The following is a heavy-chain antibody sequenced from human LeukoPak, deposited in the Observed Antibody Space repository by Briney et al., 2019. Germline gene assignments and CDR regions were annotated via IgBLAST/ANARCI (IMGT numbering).Heavy chain of an antibody. D-gene: IGHD3-10*01. V-gene: IGHV1-18*01. CDR2: ISGYSGNT. Sequence: AASVKVSCKASGYIFISYSISWVRQAPGQGLEWMGWISGYSGNTNYAQKLQGRVTMATDTSTSTAYMELRSLRSDDTAVYYCARDYYGSARNFDYWGQGTLVTVSS. J-gene: IGHJ4*02. CDR1: GYIFISYS. CDR3: ARDYYGSARNFDY.